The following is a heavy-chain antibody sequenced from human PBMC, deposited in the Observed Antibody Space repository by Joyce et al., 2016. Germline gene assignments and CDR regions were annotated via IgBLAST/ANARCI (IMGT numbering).Heavy chain of an antibody. D-gene: IGHD4-17*01. Sequence: EVQLVESGGGLVQPGGSLRLSCAASGFTFSSYSMKWVRQDAGKGLEGVSYISSSSSTIYYADSVKGRFTISRDNAKNSLYLQMNSLRAEDTAVYYCAKADYGDKIDAFDIWGQGTMVTVSS. CDR1: GFTFSSYS. J-gene: IGHJ3*02. CDR2: ISSSSSTI. CDR3: AKADYGDKIDAFDI. V-gene: IGHV3-48*01.